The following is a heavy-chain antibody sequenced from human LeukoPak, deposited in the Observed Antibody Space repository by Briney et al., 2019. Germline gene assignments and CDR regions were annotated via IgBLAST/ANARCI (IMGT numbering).Heavy chain of an antibody. CDR2: ISSSSSHI. J-gene: IGHJ4*02. V-gene: IGHV3-21*01. D-gene: IGHD3-9*01. CDR3: ARDGSDFDWLFPSPYYFDY. CDR1: GFTFSSYS. Sequence: GGSLRLSCAASGFTFSSYSMNWVCQAPGKGLEWVSSISSSSSHIYYADSVKGRFTISRDNAKNSLYLQMNSLRAEDTAVYYCARDGSDFDWLFPSPYYFDYWGQGTLVTVSS.